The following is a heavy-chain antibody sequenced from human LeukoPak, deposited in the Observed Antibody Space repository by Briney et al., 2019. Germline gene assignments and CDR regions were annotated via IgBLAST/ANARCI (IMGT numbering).Heavy chain of an antibody. CDR1: GGSISSGSYY. CDR2: IYTSGST. CDR3: ASQQWLVEGIAFDI. J-gene: IGHJ3*02. V-gene: IGHV4-61*02. D-gene: IGHD6-19*01. Sequence: SETLSLTCTVSGGSISSGSYYWSWIRQPAGKGLEWIGRIYTSGSTNYNPSRKSRVTISVDTSKNQFSLKLSSVTAADTAVYCCASQQWLVEGIAFDIWGQGTMVTVSS.